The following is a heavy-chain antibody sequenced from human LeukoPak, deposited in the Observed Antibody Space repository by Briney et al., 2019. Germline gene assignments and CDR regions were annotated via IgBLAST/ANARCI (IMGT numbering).Heavy chain of an antibody. Sequence: PGGSLRLSCAASGFTFSSYWMSWVRQAPGKGLEWVGFIRSKAYGGTTEYAASVKGRFTISRDDSKSIAYLQMNSLKTEDTAVYYCTRDPAAAPFYYYYYMDVWGKGTTVTISS. J-gene: IGHJ6*03. V-gene: IGHV3-49*04. CDR3: TRDPAAAPFYYYYYMDV. D-gene: IGHD6-13*01. CDR1: GFTFSSYW. CDR2: IRSKAYGGTT.